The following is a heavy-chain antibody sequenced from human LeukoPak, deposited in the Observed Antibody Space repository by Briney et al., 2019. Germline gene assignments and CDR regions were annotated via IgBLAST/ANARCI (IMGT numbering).Heavy chain of an antibody. CDR3: ARRMGSSWYEEYLQH. CDR2: ISGSGSTI. J-gene: IGHJ1*01. CDR1: GFTFSDFY. Sequence: GGSLRLSCAASGFTFSDFYMDWIRQTPGKGLEWVSYISGSGSTIDYADSVKGRFTISRDNAKNSLYLQMNSLRAEDTAVYYCARRMGSSWYEEYLQHWGQGTLVTVSS. D-gene: IGHD6-13*01. V-gene: IGHV3-11*01.